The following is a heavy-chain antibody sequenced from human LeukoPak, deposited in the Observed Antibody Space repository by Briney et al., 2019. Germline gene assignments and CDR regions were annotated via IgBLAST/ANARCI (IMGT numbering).Heavy chain of an antibody. CDR2: ISTYNGNT. CDR3: ARTIWASGSGSGHFDY. V-gene: IGHV1-18*01. CDR1: GYPFTNYG. D-gene: IGHD3-10*01. Sequence: ASVKVSCKSSGYPFTNYGVSWVRQAPGQGLEWMGWISTYNGNTNYAENFQGRVTMTTDTSTRTAYMELRSLRSDDAAVYYCARTIWASGSGSGHFDYWGQGTPVTVSS. J-gene: IGHJ4*02.